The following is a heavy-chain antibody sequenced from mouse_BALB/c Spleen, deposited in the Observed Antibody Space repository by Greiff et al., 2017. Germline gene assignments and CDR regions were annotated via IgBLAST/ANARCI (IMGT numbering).Heavy chain of an antibody. CDR3: ARSFITTVVGDFDV. CDR1: GYSFTGYY. CDR2: ISCYNGAT. Sequence: LVKTGASVKISCKASGYSFTGYYMHWVKQSHGKSLEWIGYISCYNGATSYNQKFKGKATFTVDTSSSTAYMQFNSLTSEDSAVYYCARSFITTVVGDFDVWGAGTTVTVPS. D-gene: IGHD1-1*01. J-gene: IGHJ1*01. V-gene: IGHV1S34*01.